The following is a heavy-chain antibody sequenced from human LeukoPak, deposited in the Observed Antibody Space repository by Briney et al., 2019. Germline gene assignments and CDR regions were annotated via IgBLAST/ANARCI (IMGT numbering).Heavy chain of an antibody. CDR1: GFTFSSYG. CDR3: ARHLSGITGYTYGRGIDY. D-gene: IGHD5-18*01. J-gene: IGHJ4*02. V-gene: IGHV3-23*01. Sequence: GGSLRLSCAASGFTFSSYGMHWVRQAPGKGLEWVSSISGSGGNTHYADSVKGRFTISRDNSKNTLYLQMNSLRAEDTAVYYCARHLSGITGYTYGRGIDYWGQGTLVTVSS. CDR2: ISGSGGNT.